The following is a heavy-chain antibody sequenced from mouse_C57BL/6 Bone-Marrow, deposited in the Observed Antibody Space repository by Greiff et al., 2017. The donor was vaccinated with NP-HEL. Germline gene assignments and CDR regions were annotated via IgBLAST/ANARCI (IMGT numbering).Heavy chain of an antibody. CDR2: IDPENGDT. CDR1: GFNIKDDY. CDR3: TTTDYYGSSLWFAY. Sequence: EVKLMESGAELVRPGASVKLSCTASGFNIKDDYMHWVKQRPEQGLEWIGWIDPENGDTEYASKFQGKATITADTSSNTAYLQLSSLTSEDTAVYYCTTTDYYGSSLWFAYWGQGTLVTVSA. V-gene: IGHV14-4*01. D-gene: IGHD1-1*01. J-gene: IGHJ3*01.